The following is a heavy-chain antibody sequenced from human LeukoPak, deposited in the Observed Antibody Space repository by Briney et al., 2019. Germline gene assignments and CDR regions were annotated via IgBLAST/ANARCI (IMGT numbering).Heavy chain of an antibody. CDR2: IYTDGRT. CDR3: ARGQIYGTGSYFFDH. CDR1: GFTVSSNY. J-gene: IGHJ4*02. V-gene: IGHV3-66*01. D-gene: IGHD3-10*01. Sequence: PGGDLRLSCVASGFTVSSNYMSWVRQTPGQGRLEWVSVIYTDGRTFYTGSVTGRFTNSRDNSKNTLYLQMNSLRAEDTAVYYCARGQIYGTGSYFFDHWGQGTLVTVSS.